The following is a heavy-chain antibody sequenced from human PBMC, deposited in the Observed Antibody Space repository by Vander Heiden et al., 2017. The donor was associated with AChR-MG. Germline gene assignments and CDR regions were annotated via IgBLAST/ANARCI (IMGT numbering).Heavy chain of an antibody. J-gene: IGHJ5*02. CDR2: ISWNSGGI. CDR3: AKDSHNSSWSRFDP. V-gene: IGHV3-9*01. D-gene: IGHD3-22*01. CDR1: GFTFDEFA. Sequence: EVQLVESGGGLVQPGRSLRISCTTSGFTFDEFAMHWVRQAPGKGLEWVSSISWNSGGIAYADSVKGRFTISRDNAKNSLYLHMNSLRAEDTAFYYCAKDSHNSSWSRFDPWGQGTLVTVSS.